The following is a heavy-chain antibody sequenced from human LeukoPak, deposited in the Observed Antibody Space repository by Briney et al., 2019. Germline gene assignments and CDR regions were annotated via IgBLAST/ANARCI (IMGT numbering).Heavy chain of an antibody. V-gene: IGHV1-8*01. CDR2: MNPNSGNT. CDR3: ARADQWLSPENFDY. CDR1: GYTFTSYD. Sequence: ASVKVSCKASGYTFTSYDINWVRQATGQGLEWMGWMNPNSGNTGYAQKFQGRVTMTRNTSISTAYMELSSLRSEDTAVYYCARADQWLSPENFDYWGQGTLVTVSS. D-gene: IGHD6-19*01. J-gene: IGHJ4*02.